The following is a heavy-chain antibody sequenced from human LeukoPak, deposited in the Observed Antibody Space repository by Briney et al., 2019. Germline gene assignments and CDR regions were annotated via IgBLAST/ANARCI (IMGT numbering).Heavy chain of an antibody. D-gene: IGHD1-1*01. CDR2: IIPIFGTA. Sequence: SVKASCKASGGTFSSYAISRVRQAPGQGLEWMGGIIPIFGTANYAQKFQGRVTITADESTSTAYMELSSLRSEDTAVYYCARDTTGTTGIWGQGTMVTVSS. J-gene: IGHJ3*02. V-gene: IGHV1-69*13. CDR1: GGTFSSYA. CDR3: ARDTTGTTGI.